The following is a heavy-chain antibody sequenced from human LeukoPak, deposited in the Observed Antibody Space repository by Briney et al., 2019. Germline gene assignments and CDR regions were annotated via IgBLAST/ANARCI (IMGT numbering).Heavy chain of an antibody. J-gene: IGHJ4*02. V-gene: IGHV3-23*01. CDR3: AKAAAGTCSGARCYYFDS. Sequence: AGGSLRLSCAASGFTFTTYAMSWVRQTPGKGLEWVSTFSGSVDTTYLEDSVKGRFTISRDNSKNTVYLQMNSLRAEDTAVYYCAKAAAGTCSGARCYYFDSWGQGTPVTVSS. D-gene: IGHD2-15*01. CDR2: FSGSVDTT. CDR1: GFTFTTYA.